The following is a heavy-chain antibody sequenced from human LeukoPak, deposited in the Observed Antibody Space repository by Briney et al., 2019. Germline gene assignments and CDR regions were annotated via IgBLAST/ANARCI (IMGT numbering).Heavy chain of an antibody. CDR3: ANRGQQLYDY. V-gene: IGHV1-18*01. Sequence: ASVKVSCKISDHTFSSDGFTWVRQAPGKGLEWMGWINVYNGKTDCAHKFQGRVTMTTDTSTNTAYMDLRSLRSDDTAMYYCANRGQQLYDYWGQGTLVTVSS. CDR2: INVYNGKT. D-gene: IGHD6-13*01. J-gene: IGHJ4*02. CDR1: DHTFSSDG.